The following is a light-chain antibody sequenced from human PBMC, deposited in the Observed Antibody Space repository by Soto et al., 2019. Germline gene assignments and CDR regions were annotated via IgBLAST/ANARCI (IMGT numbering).Light chain of an antibody. J-gene: IGKJ1*01. V-gene: IGKV3-15*01. Sequence: EIVMTQSPATLSVSPGERATLSCRASQSVSSNLAWYQQKPGQAPRLLSYGASTRATGIPARFSGSGSGTELTLTISSLQSEEFAVYYCQQYNNWPRTFGQGTKVEIK. CDR3: QQYNNWPRT. CDR1: QSVSSN. CDR2: GAS.